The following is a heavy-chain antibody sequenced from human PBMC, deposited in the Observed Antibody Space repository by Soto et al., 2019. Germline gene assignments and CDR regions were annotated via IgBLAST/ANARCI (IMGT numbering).Heavy chain of an antibody. D-gene: IGHD6-6*01. CDR2: IYYSGST. Sequence: HLQLQESGPGLVKPSETLSLTCTVSGGSISSSSYYWGWIRQPPGKGLEWIGSIYYSGSTYYTTSLKSRVTIAVDTTKNQFPLKLSSVTAADTAVYYCAIPYSSSEFDEIDFWGQGTLVAVSA. CDR1: GGSISSSSYY. CDR3: AIPYSSSEFDEIDF. J-gene: IGHJ4*02. V-gene: IGHV4-39*01.